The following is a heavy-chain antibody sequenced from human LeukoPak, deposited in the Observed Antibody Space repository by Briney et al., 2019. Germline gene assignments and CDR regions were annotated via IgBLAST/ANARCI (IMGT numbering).Heavy chain of an antibody. J-gene: IGHJ5*02. CDR2: INHSGST. Sequence: SETLSLTCAVYGGSFSGYYWSWIRQPPGKGLEWIGEINHSGSTNYNPSPKSRVTISVDTSKNQFSLKLSSVTAADTAVYYCARGGAYGGNGARRGRWFDPWGQGTLVTVSS. V-gene: IGHV4-34*01. CDR1: GGSFSGYY. D-gene: IGHD4-23*01. CDR3: ARGGAYGGNGARRGRWFDP.